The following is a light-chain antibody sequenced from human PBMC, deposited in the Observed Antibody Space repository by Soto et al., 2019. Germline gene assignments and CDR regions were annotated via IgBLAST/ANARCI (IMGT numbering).Light chain of an antibody. CDR2: RNN. V-gene: IGLV1-47*01. CDR3: ATWDDSLYGVV. CDR1: RSNIGSNY. Sequence: QSVLTQPPSASGTPGQRVTISCSGGRSNIGSNYVYWYQQLPGTAPQLLIYRNNQRPSGVPDRFSGSKSGTSASLAISGLRSEDEADYYCATWDDSLYGVVFGGGTKLTVL. J-gene: IGLJ2*01.